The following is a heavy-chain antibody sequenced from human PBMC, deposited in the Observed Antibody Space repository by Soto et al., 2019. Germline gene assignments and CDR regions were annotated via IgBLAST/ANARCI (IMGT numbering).Heavy chain of an antibody. CDR2: ISSSSSYI. J-gene: IGHJ3*02. CDR1: GFTFSSYS. V-gene: IGHV3-21*01. D-gene: IGHD3-16*02. CDR3: AREAYRSEGAFDI. Sequence: GGSLRLSCAASGFTFSSYSMNWVRQAPGKGLEWVSSISSSSSYIYYADSVKGRFTISRDNAKNSLYLQMNSLRAEDTAVYYCAREAYRSEGAFDIWGQGTMVTVSS.